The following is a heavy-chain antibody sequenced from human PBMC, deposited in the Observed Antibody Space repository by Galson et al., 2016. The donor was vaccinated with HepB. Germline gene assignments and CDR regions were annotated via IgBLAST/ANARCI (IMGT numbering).Heavy chain of an antibody. Sequence: RLSCAASGFSFSDHYMSWIRQAPGKGLEWVSYISSSGSTIYYADSLKGRFTMSRDNAKKSMYLQMNNLRGDDTAVYYCAREGYCSGGSCYSGYYGMDVWGQGTTVTVSS. V-gene: IGHV3-11*01. J-gene: IGHJ6*02. CDR1: GFSFSDHY. CDR3: AREGYCSGGSCYSGYYGMDV. D-gene: IGHD2-15*01. CDR2: ISSSGSTI.